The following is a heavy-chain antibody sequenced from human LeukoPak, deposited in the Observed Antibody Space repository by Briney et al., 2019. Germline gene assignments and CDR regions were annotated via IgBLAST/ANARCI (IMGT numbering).Heavy chain of an antibody. CDR3: AREPSYYFDY. V-gene: IGHV3-30-3*01. CDR1: GFTFSSYA. Sequence: GRCLRLSCAASGFTFSSYAMHWVRDAPGKGLEWVAVISYDGSNKYYADSVKGRFTISRDNSKNTLYLQMNSLRAEDTAVYYCAREPSYYFDYWGQGTLVTVSS. J-gene: IGHJ4*02. CDR2: ISYDGSNK.